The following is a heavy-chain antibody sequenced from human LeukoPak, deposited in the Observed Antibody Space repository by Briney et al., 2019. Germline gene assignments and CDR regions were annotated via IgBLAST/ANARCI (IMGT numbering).Heavy chain of an antibody. CDR3: ARESGRVVRGVTPEY. D-gene: IGHD3-10*01. CDR2: LCAYNVNT. CDR1: RYTLIRYV. J-gene: IGHJ4*02. Sequence: VGSVTDSRKDSRYTLIRYVLRSVRPTPGQGVEWMGRLCAYNVNTNDEQNLQGRVTMTTDTSTSTAYMELRSLRSDDTAAYYCARESGRVVRGVTPEYWGQGTLVTVSS. V-gene: IGHV1-18*01.